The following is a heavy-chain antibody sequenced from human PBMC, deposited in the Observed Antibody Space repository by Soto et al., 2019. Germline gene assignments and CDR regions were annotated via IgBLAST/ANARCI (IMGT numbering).Heavy chain of an antibody. Sequence: PGGSLRLSCAASGFTFSSYAMSWVRQAPGKGLEWVSAISGSGGSTYYADSVTGRLTISRYNSKNTLYLQMNSLRAEDTAVYYCAKDRFTMVRGAPDYWGQGTLVTVSS. CDR3: AKDRFTMVRGAPDY. V-gene: IGHV3-23*01. CDR1: GFTFSSYA. D-gene: IGHD3-10*01. J-gene: IGHJ4*02. CDR2: ISGSGGST.